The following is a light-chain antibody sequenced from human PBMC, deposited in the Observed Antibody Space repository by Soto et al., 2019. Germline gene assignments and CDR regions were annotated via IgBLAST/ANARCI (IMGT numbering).Light chain of an antibody. CDR3: QQYSTSRLT. Sequence: EIVLTQSPGTLSLSPGERATLSCRASQSVTSSYLAWYQQKPGQAPRLLISGASSRATGIPDRFSGSGSGTDFTLTISRLEPEDFEVYYCQQYSTSRLTFGGGTKVEIK. CDR2: GAS. CDR1: QSVTSSY. V-gene: IGKV3-20*01. J-gene: IGKJ4*01.